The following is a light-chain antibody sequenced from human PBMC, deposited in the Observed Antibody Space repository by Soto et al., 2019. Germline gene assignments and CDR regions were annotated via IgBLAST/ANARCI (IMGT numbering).Light chain of an antibody. CDR1: SSDVGGYNS. V-gene: IGLV2-14*01. J-gene: IGLJ1*01. CDR3: SSYATGGSYV. Sequence: QSALTQTASVSGSPGQSIAISCTGTSSDVGGYNSVSWYQQHPGKAPKLLIYDVSNRPSGVSNRFSGSKSGNTASLTISGLKAEDEADYYCSSYATGGSYVFGTGNKLTVL. CDR2: DVS.